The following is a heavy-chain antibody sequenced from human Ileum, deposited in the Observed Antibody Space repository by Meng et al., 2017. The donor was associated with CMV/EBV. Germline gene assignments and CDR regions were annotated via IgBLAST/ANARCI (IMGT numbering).Heavy chain of an antibody. V-gene: IGHV3-48*03. CDR1: GFSCSNYE. J-gene: IGHJ6*02. CDR3: AGQDCSSTRCSYHFYYGMDV. D-gene: IGHD2-2*01. CDR2: ISNSGSTI. Sequence: GESLKISCAGSGFSCSNYEMTWVRQAPGKGLEWLGHISNSGSTIYYADSVKGRFTISRDNAKNSLYLQMNSLRAEDTALYYCAGQDCSSTRCSYHFYYGMDVWGQGTTVTVSS.